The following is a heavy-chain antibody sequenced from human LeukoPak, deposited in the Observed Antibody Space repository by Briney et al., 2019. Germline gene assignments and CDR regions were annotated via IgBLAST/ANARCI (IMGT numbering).Heavy chain of an antibody. CDR2: IYTSGST. V-gene: IGHV4-61*02. CDR1: GGSISSGSYY. J-gene: IGHJ4*02. CDR3: AREAKVGVIDY. Sequence: PSETLSLTCTVSGGSISSGSYYWSWIRQPAGKGLEWIGRIYTSGSTNYNLSLKSLVTISVDTSKNQFSLKLSSVTAADTAVYYCAREAKVGVIDYWGQGALVTVSS. D-gene: IGHD3-10*01.